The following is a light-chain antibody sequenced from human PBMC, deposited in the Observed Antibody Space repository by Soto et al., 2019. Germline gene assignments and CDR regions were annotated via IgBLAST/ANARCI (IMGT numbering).Light chain of an antibody. CDR1: QGISSW. Sequence: DLPMTQSPSSVSASVGDRVIITCRASQGISSWLAWYQQKPGEAPKLLIYAASRLESGDPSRFSGSGSWTDFSLTISSLQPEDFATYYCQQSDSFPLTFGGGTKVEI. CDR3: QQSDSFPLT. CDR2: AAS. V-gene: IGKV1D-12*01. J-gene: IGKJ4*01.